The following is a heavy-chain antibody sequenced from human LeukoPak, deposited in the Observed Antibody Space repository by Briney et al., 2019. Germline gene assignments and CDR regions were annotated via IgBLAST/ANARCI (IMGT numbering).Heavy chain of an antibody. CDR1: GFTFSSYW. D-gene: IGHD3-10*01. Sequence: GSLRLSCTASGFTFSSYWMHWVRQAPGKGLEWVAVISYDGSNKYYADSVKGRFTISRDNSKNTLYLQMNSLRAEDTAVYYCARDYDGSGSSSYWGQGTLVTVSS. CDR2: ISYDGSNK. V-gene: IGHV3-30-3*01. CDR3: ARDYDGSGSSSY. J-gene: IGHJ4*02.